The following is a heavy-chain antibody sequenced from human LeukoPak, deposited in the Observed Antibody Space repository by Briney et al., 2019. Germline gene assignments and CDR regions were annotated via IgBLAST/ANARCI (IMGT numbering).Heavy chain of an antibody. D-gene: IGHD6-19*01. CDR1: GFTFNMYS. V-gene: IGHV3-7*01. CDR3: ARLGYSSGWYYYYYYYMDV. CDR2: IQRGGNEK. J-gene: IGHJ6*03. Sequence: GGSLRLPCAASGFTFNMYSLIWVRQAPGKGLEWVANIQRGGNEKYYVNSVKGRFTISRDNAKNSLYLQMNSLRAEDTAVYYCARLGYSSGWYYYYYYYMDVWGKGTTVTISS.